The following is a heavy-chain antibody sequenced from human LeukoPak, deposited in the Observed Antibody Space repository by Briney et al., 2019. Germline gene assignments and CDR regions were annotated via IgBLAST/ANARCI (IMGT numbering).Heavy chain of an antibody. J-gene: IGHJ4*02. CDR3: ARGARGYSGYDFDY. V-gene: IGHV4-34*01. D-gene: IGHD5-12*01. CDR2: INHSGST. Sequence: PSETLSLTCAVYGGSFSGYYWSWIRQPPGKGLEWIGEINHSGSTNYNPSLKSRVTISVDTSKNQFSLKLSSVTAAETAVYYCARGARGYSGYDFDYWGQGTLVTVSS. CDR1: GGSFSGYY.